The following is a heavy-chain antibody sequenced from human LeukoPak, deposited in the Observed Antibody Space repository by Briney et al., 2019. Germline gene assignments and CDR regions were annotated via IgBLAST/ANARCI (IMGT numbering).Heavy chain of an antibody. D-gene: IGHD3-9*01. V-gene: IGHV4-39*07. J-gene: IGHJ4*02. CDR1: GGSISSSSYY. CDR3: ARERGNYDVLTGYYPFDY. Sequence: SETLSLTCTVSGGSISSSSYYWGWIRQPPGKGLEWIGSIYYSGSTYYNPSLKSRVTISIDTSTNQFSLKLTSVTAADTALYYCARERGNYDVLTGYYPFDYWGQGTLVSVSA. CDR2: IYYSGST.